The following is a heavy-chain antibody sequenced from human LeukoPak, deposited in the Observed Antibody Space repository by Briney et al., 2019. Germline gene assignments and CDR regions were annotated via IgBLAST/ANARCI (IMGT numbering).Heavy chain of an antibody. CDR2: ISSSSSTI. Sequence: PGGSLRLSCAASGFTFSSYSMNWVRQAPGKGLEWVSYISSSSSTIYYADSVRGRFTISRDNSKNSLYLQMSSLRPEDTAVYYCARSRAPTADPDAFDIWGQGTMVTVSS. V-gene: IGHV3-48*01. J-gene: IGHJ3*02. CDR3: ARSRAPTADPDAFDI. D-gene: IGHD1-14*01. CDR1: GFTFSSYS.